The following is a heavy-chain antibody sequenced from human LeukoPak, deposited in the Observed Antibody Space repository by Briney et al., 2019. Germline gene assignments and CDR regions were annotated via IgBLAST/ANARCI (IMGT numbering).Heavy chain of an antibody. D-gene: IGHD3-9*01. CDR1: GGSISSSSYY. J-gene: IGHJ6*03. CDR2: IYYSGST. V-gene: IGHV4-39*01. CDR3: ARGIDSFYYMDV. Sequence: SETLSLTCTVSGGSISSSSYYWGWIRQPPGKGLEWIGSIYYSGSTYYNPSLKSRVTISADTSKNQFSLKLSSVTAADTAVYYCARGIDSFYYMDVWGKGTTVTISS.